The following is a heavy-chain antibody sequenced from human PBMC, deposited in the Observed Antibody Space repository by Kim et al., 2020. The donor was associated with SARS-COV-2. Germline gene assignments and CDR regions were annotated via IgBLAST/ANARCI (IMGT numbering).Heavy chain of an antibody. J-gene: IGHJ4*01. Sequence: GGSLRLSCAASGFTFSRHGMHWVRQAPGKGLDWVAVIWYDGSNKYYADSVKGRFTISRDNSKNTLYLQMISLRAEDTAVYYCARGGNDYGDYRLFDYWG. V-gene: IGHV3-33*01. CDR2: IWYDGSNK. D-gene: IGHD4-17*01. CDR1: GFTFSRHG. CDR3: ARGGNDYGDYRLFDY.